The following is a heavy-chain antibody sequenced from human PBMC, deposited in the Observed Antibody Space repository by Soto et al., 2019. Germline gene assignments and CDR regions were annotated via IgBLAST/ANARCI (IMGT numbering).Heavy chain of an antibody. CDR3: AQSRGRSGWVPIDAFDI. D-gene: IGHD6-19*01. CDR2: IYWDDDK. Sequence: QITLKESGPTLVKPTQTLTLTCTFSGFSLSTSGVGVGWIRQPPGKALEWLALIYWDDDKRYSPSLKSRLTITKDTSKNQVVLTMTNMDPVDTATYYCAQSRGRSGWVPIDAFDIWGQGTMVTVSS. J-gene: IGHJ3*02. V-gene: IGHV2-5*02. CDR1: GFSLSTSGVG.